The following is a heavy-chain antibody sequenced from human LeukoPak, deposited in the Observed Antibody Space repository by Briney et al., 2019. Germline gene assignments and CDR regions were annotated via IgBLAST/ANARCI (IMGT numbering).Heavy chain of an antibody. V-gene: IGHV1-18*01. Sequence: AAVKVSCKASGYTFTSYGISWGGQAPGQGIEWMGWISAYNGNTNYAQKLQGRVTITTDTSTSTAYMELRSLRSDDTAVYYCASFQYQLLLGMDVWGKGTTVTVSS. CDR2: ISAYNGNT. CDR3: ASFQYQLLLGMDV. D-gene: IGHD2-2*01. CDR1: GYTFTSYG. J-gene: IGHJ6*03.